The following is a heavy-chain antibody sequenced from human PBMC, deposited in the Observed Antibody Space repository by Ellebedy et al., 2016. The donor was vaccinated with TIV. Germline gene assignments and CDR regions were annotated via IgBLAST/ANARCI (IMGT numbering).Heavy chain of an antibody. CDR3: AIREPVGY. J-gene: IGHJ4*02. D-gene: IGHD1-14*01. CDR1: GFSFSSSV. V-gene: IGHV3-23*01. Sequence: GGSLRLXXAASGFSFSSSVISWVRQAPGKGLEWVSAISASGDEAYHADSVKGRFTISRDNSKNTLFLQMNSLRAEDTALYYCAIREPVGYWGQGILVTVSS. CDR2: ISASGDEA.